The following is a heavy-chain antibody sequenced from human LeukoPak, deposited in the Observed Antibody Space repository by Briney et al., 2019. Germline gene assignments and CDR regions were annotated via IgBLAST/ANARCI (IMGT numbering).Heavy chain of an antibody. Sequence: SETLSLTCTVSGGSISSYYWSRIRQPSGKGLEWIGYIYYSGSTNYNPSLKSRVTISVDTSKNQFSLKLSSVTAADTAVYYCASLDTAMGNFDYWGQGTLVTVSS. CDR3: ASLDTAMGNFDY. V-gene: IGHV4-59*01. CDR2: IYYSGST. CDR1: GGSISSYY. J-gene: IGHJ4*02. D-gene: IGHD5-18*01.